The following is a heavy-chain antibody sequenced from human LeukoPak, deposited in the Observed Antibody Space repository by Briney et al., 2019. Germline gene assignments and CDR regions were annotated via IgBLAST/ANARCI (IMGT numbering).Heavy chain of an antibody. CDR2: IYYSGST. CDR1: GGSISSYY. CDR3: ARGSKLWGIDY. V-gene: IGHV4-59*12. D-gene: IGHD3-16*01. J-gene: IGHJ4*02. Sequence: SETLSLTCTVSGGSISSYYWSWIRQPPGKGLEWIGYIYYSGSTNYNPSLKSRVTISVDTSKNQFSLKLSSVTAADTAVYYCARGSKLWGIDYWGQGTLVTVSS.